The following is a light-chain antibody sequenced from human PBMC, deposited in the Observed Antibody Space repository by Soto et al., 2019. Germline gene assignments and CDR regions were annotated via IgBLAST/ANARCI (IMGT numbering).Light chain of an antibody. CDR2: KAS. V-gene: IGKV1-5*03. Sequence: DIQMTQSPSTLSASVGDRFTITCRASQTISSWLAWYQQKPXKAPKLLXXKASTLKSGVPSRFSGSGSGTEFTLTISSLQYEDFAVYYCQQYKNWHPLTFGGGTKVDIK. CDR3: QQYKNWHPLT. CDR1: QTISSW. J-gene: IGKJ4*01.